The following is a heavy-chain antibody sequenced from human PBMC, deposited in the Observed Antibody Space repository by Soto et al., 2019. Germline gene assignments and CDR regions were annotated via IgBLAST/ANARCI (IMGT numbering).Heavy chain of an antibody. J-gene: IGHJ6*02. D-gene: IGHD4-17*01. CDR1: GYTFTGYY. CDR3: ARVQSTVVTPYYYYGMDV. CDR2: INPNSGGT. Sequence: WASVKVSCKASGYTFTGYYMHWVRQAPGQGLEWMGWINPNSGGTNYAQKFQGRVTMTRDTSISTAYMELSRLRSDDTAVYYCARVQSTVVTPYYYYGMDVWGQGTTVTVSS. V-gene: IGHV1-2*02.